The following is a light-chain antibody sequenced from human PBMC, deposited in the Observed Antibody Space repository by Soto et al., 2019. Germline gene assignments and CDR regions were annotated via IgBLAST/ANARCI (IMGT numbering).Light chain of an antibody. Sequence: EIVLTQSPATLSLSPGERATFSCKPSKSVVTGLACFHQKPGQAPRLLINDASVRATGIPARFSGSGSGTDFTLTISRLQPEDIAMYYCQQSSNWPPWTFGRGTRVEI. J-gene: IGKJ1*01. CDR2: DAS. V-gene: IGKV3-11*01. CDR3: QQSSNWPPWT. CDR1: KSVVTG.